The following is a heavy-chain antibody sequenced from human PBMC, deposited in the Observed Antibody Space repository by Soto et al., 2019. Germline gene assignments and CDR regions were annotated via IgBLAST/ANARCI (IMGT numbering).Heavy chain of an antibody. J-gene: IGHJ6*02. V-gene: IGHV3-30-3*01. D-gene: IGHD1-1*01. CDR2: ISYDGSNI. CDR1: GFTFSTYA. Sequence: QAQLVESGGGVVQPGRSLRLSCAASGFTFSTYAMHWVRQAAGKGLEWVAVISYDGSNIYYADSVKGRFTISRDNSKNTLYLQMDSLRHDDTAVYYCARSQMERRRYGTDVWGQGTTVTVSS. CDR3: ARSQMERRRYGTDV.